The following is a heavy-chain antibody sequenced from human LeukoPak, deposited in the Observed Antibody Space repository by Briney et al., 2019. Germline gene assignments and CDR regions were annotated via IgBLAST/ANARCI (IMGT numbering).Heavy chain of an antibody. J-gene: IGHJ5*02. CDR3: AREGSSSWYTRDYNWFDP. D-gene: IGHD6-13*01. CDR2: ISAYNGNT. CDR1: GYTFTSYG. V-gene: IGHV1-18*01. Sequence: SVKVSCKASGYTFTSYGISWVRQAPGQGLEWMGWISAYNGNTNYAQKLQGRVTMTTDTSTSTAYMELRSLRSDDTAVYYCAREGSSSWYTRDYNWFDPWGQGTLVTVSS.